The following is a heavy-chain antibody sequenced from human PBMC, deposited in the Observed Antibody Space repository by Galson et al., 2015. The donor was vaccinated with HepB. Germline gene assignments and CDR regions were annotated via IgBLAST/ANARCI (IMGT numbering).Heavy chain of an antibody. Sequence: SLRLSCAASGFTFSSYAMHWVRQAPGKGLGWVAVISYDGSNKYYADSVKGRFTISRDTSKNTLYLQMNSLRAEDTAVYYCARDRGRGYGMDVWGQGTTVTVSS. CDR2: ISYDGSNK. D-gene: IGHD3-10*01. V-gene: IGHV3-30-3*01. J-gene: IGHJ6*02. CDR3: ARDRGRGYGMDV. CDR1: GFTFSSYA.